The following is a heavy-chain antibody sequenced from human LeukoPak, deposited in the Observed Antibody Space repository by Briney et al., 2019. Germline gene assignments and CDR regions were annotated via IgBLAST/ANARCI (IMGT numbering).Heavy chain of an antibody. CDR1: GFTFSNVW. CDR3: ITEIGYGFYY. J-gene: IGHJ4*02. Sequence: KPGGSLRLSCAASGFTFSNVWMSWVPQAPGKGLEWVGLIKTKIERETTDYAAPVKGRFSISRDDSKNTLFLQMNSLKTEDTAVYYCITEIGYGFYYWGQGALVTVSS. D-gene: IGHD2-2*03. V-gene: IGHV3-15*01. CDR2: IKTKIERETT.